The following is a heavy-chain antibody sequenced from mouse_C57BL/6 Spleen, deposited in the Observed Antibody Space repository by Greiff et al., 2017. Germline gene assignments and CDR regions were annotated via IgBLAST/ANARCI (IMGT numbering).Heavy chain of an antibody. V-gene: IGHV5-16*01. CDR1: GFTFSDYY. J-gene: IGHJ2*01. D-gene: IGHD2-2*01. CDR2: INYDGSST. Sequence: EVKLVESEGGLVQPGSSMKLSCTASGFTFSDYYMAWVRQVPEKGLEWVANINYDGSSTYYLDSLKSRFIISRDNAKNILYLQMSSLKSEDTATYYCARERGGYGGYFDYWGQGTTLTVSS. CDR3: ARERGGYGGYFDY.